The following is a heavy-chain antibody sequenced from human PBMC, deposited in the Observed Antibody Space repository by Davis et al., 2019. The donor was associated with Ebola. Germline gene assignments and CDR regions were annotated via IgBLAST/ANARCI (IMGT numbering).Heavy chain of an antibody. CDR3: ARVNFCIGGSCYSHDH. V-gene: IGHV4-39*07. Sequence: MPSETLSLTCTVSGASISNADYFWAWIRQPPGKGLEWIGEIYHTGDTNYNPSLKSRATISVDTSKNQFSLRLNSVTAADTAVYYCARVNFCIGGSCYSHDHWGQGTLVTVSS. CDR2: IYHTGDT. J-gene: IGHJ5*02. CDR1: GASISNADYF. D-gene: IGHD2-15*01.